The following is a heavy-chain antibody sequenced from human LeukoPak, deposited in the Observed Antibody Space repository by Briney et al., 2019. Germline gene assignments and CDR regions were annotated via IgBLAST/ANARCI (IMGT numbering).Heavy chain of an antibody. J-gene: IGHJ6*03. Sequence: SETLSLTCTVSGGSISSYYWSWIRQPAGKGLEWIGRIYTSGSTNYNPSLKSRVTMLVDRSKNQFSLKLSCVTAADTAVYYCARTWIRNYMDVWGKGTTVTVSS. CDR3: ARTWIRNYMDV. D-gene: IGHD2-2*03. CDR2: IYTSGST. CDR1: GGSISSYY. V-gene: IGHV4-4*07.